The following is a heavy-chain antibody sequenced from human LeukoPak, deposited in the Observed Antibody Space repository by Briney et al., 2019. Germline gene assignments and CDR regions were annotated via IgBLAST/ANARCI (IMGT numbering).Heavy chain of an antibody. D-gene: IGHD2-15*01. Sequence: SETLSLTCTVSGGSISSSSYCWGWVRQPPGKGLEWTGSIYYSGSTYYNPSLKSRVTISVDTSKNQFSLKLSSVTAADTAVYYCARALGVVAATPRRFYCFDPWGQGTLVTVSS. V-gene: IGHV4-39*07. CDR1: GGSISSSSYC. CDR3: ARALGVVAATPRRFYCFDP. J-gene: IGHJ5*02. CDR2: IYYSGST.